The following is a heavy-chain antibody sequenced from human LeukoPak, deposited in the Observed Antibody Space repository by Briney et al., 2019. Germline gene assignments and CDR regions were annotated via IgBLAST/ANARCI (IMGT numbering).Heavy chain of an antibody. CDR2: VFYGGSV. J-gene: IGHJ5*02. CDR3: ARRGGQKYNYFDP. CDR1: GTSISSSS. D-gene: IGHD2-15*01. V-gene: IGHV4-59*01. Sequence: SETLSLTCSVSGTSISSSSWTWIRQPPGKGLEWIGYVFYGGSVNSNPSLKSRVTISLDTSKNQVSLKLTSVTPADTAVYYCARRGGQKYNYFDPWGQGTLVTVSS.